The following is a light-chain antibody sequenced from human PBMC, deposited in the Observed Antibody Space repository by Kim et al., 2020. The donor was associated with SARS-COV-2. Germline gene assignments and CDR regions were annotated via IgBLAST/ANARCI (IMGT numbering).Light chain of an antibody. Sequence: SSELTQPPSVSVSPGQTASITCSGDKLGDKYACWYQQKPGQSPVLVIYQDSKRPSGIPERFSGSNSGNTATLTISGTQAMDEADYYCQAWDSSTAVFGTGTKVNVL. CDR2: QDS. CDR3: QAWDSSTAV. J-gene: IGLJ1*01. CDR1: KLGDKY. V-gene: IGLV3-1*01.